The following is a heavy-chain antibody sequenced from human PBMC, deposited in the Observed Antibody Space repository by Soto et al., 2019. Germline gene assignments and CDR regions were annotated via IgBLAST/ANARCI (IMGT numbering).Heavy chain of an antibody. V-gene: IGHV1-18*01. CDR2: ISAYNGNT. J-gene: IGHJ2*01. D-gene: IGHD5-12*01. Sequence: QVQLVQSGAEVKKPGASVKVSCKASGYTFTSYGISWVRQAPGQGLEWMGWISAYNGNTNYAQKLQGRVTMTTDTSTSKANMELRSLRSDDTAVYYFASSSSGGYWYFDLWGRGTLVTVSS. CDR3: ASSSSGGYWYFDL. CDR1: GYTFTSYG.